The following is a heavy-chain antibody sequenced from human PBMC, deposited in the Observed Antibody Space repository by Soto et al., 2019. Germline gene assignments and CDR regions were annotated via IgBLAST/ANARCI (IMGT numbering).Heavy chain of an antibody. CDR1: GFTFSSYA. V-gene: IGHV3-23*01. D-gene: IGHD3-22*01. Sequence: GGSLRLSCAASGFTFSSYAMSWVRQAPGKGLEWVSAISGSGGSTYYADSVKGRFTISRDNSKNTLYLQMNSLRAEDTAVYYCAKEGYYDSSGYYYPGYFQHWGQGTLVTVSS. J-gene: IGHJ1*01. CDR2: ISGSGGST. CDR3: AKEGYYDSSGYYYPGYFQH.